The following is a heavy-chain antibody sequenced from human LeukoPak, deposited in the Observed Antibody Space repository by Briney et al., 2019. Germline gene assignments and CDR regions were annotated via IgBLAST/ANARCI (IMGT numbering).Heavy chain of an antibody. D-gene: IGHD1-26*01. CDR2: IWYDGSNK. CDR3: ARYRVCWELPDY. J-gene: IGHJ4*02. V-gene: IGHV3-33*08. Sequence: PGRSLRLSCAASGFTFSSYAMHWVHQAPGKGLEWVAVIWYDGSNKYYADSVKGRFTISRDNSKNTLYLQMNSLRAEDTAVYYCARYRVCWELPDYWGQGTLVTVSS. CDR1: GFTFSSYA.